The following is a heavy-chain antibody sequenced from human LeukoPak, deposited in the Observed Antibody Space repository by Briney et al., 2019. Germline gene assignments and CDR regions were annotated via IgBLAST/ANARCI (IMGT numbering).Heavy chain of an antibody. J-gene: IGHJ4*02. D-gene: IGHD3-10*01. Sequence: GASVKVSCKASGYTLTGYYMYWVRQAPGQGLEWMGWINPNSGGTNYAQKFQGRVTMTRGTSISTAYMELSRLRSDDTAVYYCARASFWFGESDPNYFDYWGQGTLVTVSS. CDR3: ARASFWFGESDPNYFDY. V-gene: IGHV1-2*02. CDR1: GYTLTGYY. CDR2: INPNSGGT.